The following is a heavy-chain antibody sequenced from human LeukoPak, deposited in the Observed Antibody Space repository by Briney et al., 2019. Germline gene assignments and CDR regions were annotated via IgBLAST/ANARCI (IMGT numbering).Heavy chain of an antibody. CDR2: IIPIFGTA. V-gene: IGHV1-69*06. CDR1: GGTFSSYA. J-gene: IGHJ4*02. Sequence: ASVKVSCEASGGTFSSYAISWVRQAPGQGLEWMGGIIPIFGTANYAQKFQGRVTITADKSTSTAYMELSSLRSEDTAVYYCARGDGYSSPYYFDYWGQGTLVTVSS. CDR3: ARGDGYSSPYYFDY. D-gene: IGHD5-18*01.